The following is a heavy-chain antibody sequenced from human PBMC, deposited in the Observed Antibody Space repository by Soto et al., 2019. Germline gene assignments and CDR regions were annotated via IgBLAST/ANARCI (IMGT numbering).Heavy chain of an antibody. CDR1: GGSISSGGYY. Sequence: QVQLQESGPGLVKPSQTLSLTCTVSGGSISSGGYYWSWIRQHPGKGLEWIGYIYYSGSTYYNPSLKSRVTISVDTSKNQFSLKLSSVNAADTAVYYCARDPRKAYDSSGLDVWGQGTLVTVSS. D-gene: IGHD3-22*01. V-gene: IGHV4-31*03. CDR3: ARDPRKAYDSSGLDV. J-gene: IGHJ4*02. CDR2: IYYSGST.